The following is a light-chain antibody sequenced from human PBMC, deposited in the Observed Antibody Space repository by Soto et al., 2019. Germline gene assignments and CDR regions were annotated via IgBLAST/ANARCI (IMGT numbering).Light chain of an antibody. J-gene: IGKJ1*01. CDR2: GAS. V-gene: IGKV3-15*01. CDR1: QSVSSN. CDR3: QHYNNWPPWT. Sequence: EIVMTQSPATLSVSPGERATLSCRASQSVSSNLAWYQQKPGQVPRLLIYGASTRATGVPARFSGSGSGTEFTLTISSLQSEDFAVYYCQHYNNWPPWTSGQGTKVEIK.